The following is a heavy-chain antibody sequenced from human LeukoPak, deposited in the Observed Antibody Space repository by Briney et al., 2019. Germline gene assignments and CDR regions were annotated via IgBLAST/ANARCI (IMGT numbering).Heavy chain of an antibody. V-gene: IGHV3-11*01. CDR3: ARDPGSGYEEHFDY. Sequence: GGSLRLSCAASGFIFSDYYMSWIRQAPGKGLEWVSYISSSGSTMYYTDSVNGRFTISRDNAKDSLYLQMNSLRAEDTAVYYCARDPGSGYEEHFDYWGQGTLVTVSS. CDR2: ISSSGSTM. CDR1: GFIFSDYY. J-gene: IGHJ4*02. D-gene: IGHD5-12*01.